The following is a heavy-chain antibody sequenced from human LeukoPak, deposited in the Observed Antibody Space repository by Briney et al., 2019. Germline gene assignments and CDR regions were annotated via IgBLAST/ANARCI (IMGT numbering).Heavy chain of an antibody. V-gene: IGHV1-2*02. CDR3: ARRATAAGHDIDY. D-gene: IGHD5-12*01. Sequence: ASVKVSCKASGYPFTDYYMHWVRQAPGQGLEWMGWINPNSGGTNFAQKFQGRVTMTKDTSITTAYMELSRLTSDDTAVYYCARRATAAGHDIDYWGQGTLVTVSS. CDR2: INPNSGGT. CDR1: GYPFTDYY. J-gene: IGHJ4*02.